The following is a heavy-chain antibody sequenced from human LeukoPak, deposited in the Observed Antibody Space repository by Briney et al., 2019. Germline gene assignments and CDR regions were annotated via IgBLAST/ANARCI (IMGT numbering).Heavy chain of an antibody. J-gene: IGHJ4*02. V-gene: IGHV1-46*01. CDR1: WYTFTSYY. Sequence: ASVKFFCKASWYTFTSYYLHWVRQTPGQGLECMGIINCGGGSPTYSQNFKSRVTVTKDTSTSTVYMELSSLTLDDSLVYDCSRMPVDWAPFDYWGQGTAVDVSA. CDR3: SRMPVDWAPFDY. CDR2: INCGGGSP. D-gene: IGHD3/OR15-3a*01.